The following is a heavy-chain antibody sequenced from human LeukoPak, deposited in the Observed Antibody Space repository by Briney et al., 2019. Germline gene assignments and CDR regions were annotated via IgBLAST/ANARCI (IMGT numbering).Heavy chain of an antibody. Sequence: ASVKVFCKASGYTFTSYGISWVRQAPGQGLEWMGWISAYNGNTNYAQKLQGRVTMTTDTSTSTAYMELRSLRSDDTAVYYCARDPHRITIFGVVSNWFDPWGQGTLVTVSS. CDR1: GYTFTSYG. CDR3: ARDPHRITIFGVVSNWFDP. V-gene: IGHV1-18*01. D-gene: IGHD3-3*01. J-gene: IGHJ5*02. CDR2: ISAYNGNT.